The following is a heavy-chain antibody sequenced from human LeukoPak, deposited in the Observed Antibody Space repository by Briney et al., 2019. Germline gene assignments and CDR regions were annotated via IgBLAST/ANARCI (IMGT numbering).Heavy chain of an antibody. Sequence: SETLSLTCTVSGYSISSGYYWGWIRQPPGKGLEWIGSIYHSGSTYYNPSLKSRVTISVDTSKNQFSLKLSSVTAADTAVYYCARDGLLWFGESLGFDPWGQGTLVTVSS. CDR2: IYHSGST. V-gene: IGHV4-38-2*02. D-gene: IGHD3-10*01. CDR3: ARDGLLWFGESLGFDP. J-gene: IGHJ5*02. CDR1: GYSISSGYY.